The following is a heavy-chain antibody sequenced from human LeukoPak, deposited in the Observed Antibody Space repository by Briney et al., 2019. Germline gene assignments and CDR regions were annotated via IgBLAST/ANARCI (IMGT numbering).Heavy chain of an antibody. CDR2: ISSSGSTI. Sequence: GGSLRLSCAASGFTFSSYEMNWVRQAPGKGLEWVSYISSSGSTIYYADSVKGRFTISRDNAKNSLYLQMNSLRAEDTAVYYCAKEGGPWPAFDSWGRGTLVTVSS. CDR1: GFTFSSYE. V-gene: IGHV3-48*03. CDR3: AKEGGPWPAFDS. J-gene: IGHJ4*02.